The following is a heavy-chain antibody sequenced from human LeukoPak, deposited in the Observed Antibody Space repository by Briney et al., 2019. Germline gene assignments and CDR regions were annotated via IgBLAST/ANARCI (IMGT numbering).Heavy chain of an antibody. D-gene: IGHD6-6*01. CDR3: ARGPNSNWSGLDF. Sequence: GGSLRLSCTASGFSFSGHWMHWARQLPGQGLVWVSRISPTGSTTSYADSVKARFTVSRDNAKNTLYLQVNNLRAEDTAVYYCARGPNSNWSGLDFWGQGTLLTVSS. CDR1: GFSFSGHW. CDR2: ISPTGSTT. V-gene: IGHV3-74*01. J-gene: IGHJ4*02.